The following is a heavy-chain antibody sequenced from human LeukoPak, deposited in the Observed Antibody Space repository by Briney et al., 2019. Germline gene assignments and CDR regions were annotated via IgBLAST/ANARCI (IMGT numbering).Heavy chain of an antibody. CDR1: GFTFSSYW. V-gene: IGHV3-74*01. Sequence: GGSLRLSCGASGFTFSSYWMNWVRQAPGEGLVWVSRMNSDGSSTSYADSVKGRFTISRDNAKKTLYLQMNSLRAEDTAVYYCTRENGGYKGYEDYWGQGTLVTVSS. CDR3: TRENGGYKGYEDY. D-gene: IGHD5-12*01. CDR2: MNSDGSST. J-gene: IGHJ4*02.